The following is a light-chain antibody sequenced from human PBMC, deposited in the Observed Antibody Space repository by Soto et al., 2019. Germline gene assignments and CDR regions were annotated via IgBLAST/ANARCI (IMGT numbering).Light chain of an antibody. J-gene: IGKJ2*03. CDR1: QGIGTY. CDR3: QHLRTYPFS. Sequence: IQLTQSPSSLSAAVGDRVTITCRASQGIGTYLAWYQQKPGKAPKLLIYTASTLHSGVPSRFSGSGSGTYFTLTINNLQAEDFATYYCQHLRTYPFSFGQGTKVDIK. V-gene: IGKV1-9*01. CDR2: TAS.